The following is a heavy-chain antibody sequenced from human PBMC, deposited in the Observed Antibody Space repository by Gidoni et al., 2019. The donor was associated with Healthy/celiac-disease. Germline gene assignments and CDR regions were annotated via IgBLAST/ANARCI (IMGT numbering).Heavy chain of an antibody. D-gene: IGHD3-22*01. CDR3: ARALYDSSGYNLTNWFDP. Sequence: QVQLVESGGGVVQPGRSVRLSCAAYGFTFSSYAMHWVRQAPGKGLEWVAVISYDGSNKYYADSVKGRFTISRDNSKNTLYLQMNSLRAEDTAVYYCARALYDSSGYNLTNWFDPWGQGTLVTVSS. J-gene: IGHJ5*02. CDR1: GFTFSSYA. V-gene: IGHV3-30-3*01. CDR2: ISYDGSNK.